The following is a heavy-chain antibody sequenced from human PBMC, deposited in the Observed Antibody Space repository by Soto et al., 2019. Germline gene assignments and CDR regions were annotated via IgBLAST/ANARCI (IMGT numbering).Heavy chain of an antibody. CDR3: YVLVVVVVPPTPSCFDP. Sequence: EVQLLESGGGLVQPGGSLRLSCAASGFTFSSYAMSWVRQAPGKGLEWVSAIGTSGATTYYADSVKGRFTISRDNSKDTLFLQMNSLRTEDTALYYCYVLVVVVVPPTPSCFDPWGQGTLVTVSS. CDR1: GFTFSSYA. J-gene: IGHJ5*02. V-gene: IGHV3-23*01. D-gene: IGHD2-15*01. CDR2: IGTSGATT.